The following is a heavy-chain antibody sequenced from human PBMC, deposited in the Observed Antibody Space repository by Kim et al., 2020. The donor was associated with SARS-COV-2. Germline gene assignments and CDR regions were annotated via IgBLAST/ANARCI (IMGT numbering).Heavy chain of an antibody. Sequence: GRFTISRDNSKNTLYLQMNSLTAEDTAVYYCATEAGPEAVVFISADAFDIWGQGTMVTVSS. D-gene: IGHD3-3*01. J-gene: IGHJ3*02. V-gene: IGHV3-30*02. CDR3: ATEAGPEAVVFISADAFDI.